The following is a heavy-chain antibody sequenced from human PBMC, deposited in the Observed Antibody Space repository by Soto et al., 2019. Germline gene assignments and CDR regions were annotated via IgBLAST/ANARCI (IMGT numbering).Heavy chain of an antibody. V-gene: IGHV3-33*01. J-gene: IGHJ6*02. Sequence: QVQLVESGGGVVQPGRSLRLSCAASGFTFSSYGMHWVRQAPGKGLEWVAVIWYDGSNKYCADSVKGRITISRDNSKNTLYLQMNSLRAEDTAVYYCARDSIQRVSPYYSGMDVWGQGTTVTVSS. CDR1: GFTFSSYG. CDR2: IWYDGSNK. CDR3: ARDSIQRVSPYYSGMDV. D-gene: IGHD6-13*01.